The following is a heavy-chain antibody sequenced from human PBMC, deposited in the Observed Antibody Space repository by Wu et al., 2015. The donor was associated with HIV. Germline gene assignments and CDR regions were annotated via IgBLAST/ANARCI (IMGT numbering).Heavy chain of an antibody. J-gene: IGHJ6*03. D-gene: IGHD3-3*01. CDR3: ARDLSGPGRYHDFWSGYYPYYYYMDV. CDR2: ISAYNGNT. V-gene: IGHV1-18*01. Sequence: QVQLVQSGAEVKKPGASVKVSCKASGYTFTSYGISWVRQAPGQGLEWMGWISAYNGNTNYAQKLQGRVTMTTDTSTSTAYMELRSLRSDDTAVYYCARDLSGPGRYHDFWSGYYPYYYYMDVLGKGTTVTVSS. CDR1: GYTFTSYG.